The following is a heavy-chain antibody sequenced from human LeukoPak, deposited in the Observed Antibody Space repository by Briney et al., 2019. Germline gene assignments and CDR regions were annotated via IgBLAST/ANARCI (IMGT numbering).Heavy chain of an antibody. Sequence: PGGSLRLSCAASGFTSSDYFMTWIRQAPGNGLEWIAHMRGSGDTVSYADSVRGRFTISRDNVKNSLYLQMNGLRVEDTAVYYCARLGVITAAGTYDYWGQGALVTVSS. D-gene: IGHD6-13*01. CDR3: ARLGVITAAGTYDY. V-gene: IGHV3-11*01. J-gene: IGHJ4*02. CDR1: GFTSSDYF. CDR2: MRGSGDTV.